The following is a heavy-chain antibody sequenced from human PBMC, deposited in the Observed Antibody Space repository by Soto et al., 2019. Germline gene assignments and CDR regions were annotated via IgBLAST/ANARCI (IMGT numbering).Heavy chain of an antibody. CDR1: GFTFSNYA. CDR2: ISGSGGST. D-gene: IGHD3-10*01. Sequence: GGSLRLSCAASGFTFSNYAMTWVRQAPGKGLEWVSGISGSGGSTYYADSVKGRFTISRDNSKNTLYLQMNSLRAEDTAVYYCAKSVGVSESPLSSWDYWGQGTLVTVSS. CDR3: AKSVGVSESPLSSWDY. V-gene: IGHV3-23*01. J-gene: IGHJ4*02.